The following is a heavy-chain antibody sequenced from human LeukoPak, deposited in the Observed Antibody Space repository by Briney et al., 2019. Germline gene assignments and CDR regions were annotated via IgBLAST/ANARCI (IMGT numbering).Heavy chain of an antibody. CDR2: ISYDGSNK. D-gene: IGHD5-18*01. Sequence: GGSLRLSCAASGFTFSSYAMHWVRQAPGKGLEWVAVISYDGSNKYYADSVKGRFTISRDNSKNTLYLRMNSLRAEDTAVYYCARDHLDRGYSYGPDYWGQGTLVTVSS. J-gene: IGHJ4*02. V-gene: IGHV3-30-3*01. CDR1: GFTFSSYA. CDR3: ARDHLDRGYSYGPDY.